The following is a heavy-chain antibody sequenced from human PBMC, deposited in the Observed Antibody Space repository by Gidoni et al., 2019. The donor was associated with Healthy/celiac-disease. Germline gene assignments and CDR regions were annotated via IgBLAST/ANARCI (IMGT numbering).Heavy chain of an antibody. V-gene: IGHV3-30*18. Sequence: QVQLVESGGGVVQPGRSLSLSCAASGFTFSSYGMHWVRQAPGKGLEWVAVISYDGSNKYYADSVKGRFTISRDNSKNTLYLQMNSLRAEDTAVYYCAKGYRGGYCSSTSCQNGRYYYGMDVWGQGTTVTVSS. CDR3: AKGYRGGYCSSTSCQNGRYYYGMDV. D-gene: IGHD2-2*01. CDR2: ISYDGSNK. CDR1: GFTFSSYG. J-gene: IGHJ6*02.